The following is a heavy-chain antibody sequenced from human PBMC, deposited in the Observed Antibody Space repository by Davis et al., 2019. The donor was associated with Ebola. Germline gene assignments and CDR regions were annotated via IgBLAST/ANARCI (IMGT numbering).Heavy chain of an antibody. V-gene: IGHV4-31*11. CDR2: IYYSGST. Sequence: PPETLSLTCAVYDGSFSAYYWSWIRQHPGKGLEWIGYIYYSGSTYYKPSLKSRVTISLDTSKNQFSLNLYSVTAADTAVYYCARDLRYDSSGYDYYFYMDVWGKGTTVTVAS. D-gene: IGHD3-22*01. CDR1: DGSFSAYY. J-gene: IGHJ6*03. CDR3: ARDLRYDSSGYDYYFYMDV.